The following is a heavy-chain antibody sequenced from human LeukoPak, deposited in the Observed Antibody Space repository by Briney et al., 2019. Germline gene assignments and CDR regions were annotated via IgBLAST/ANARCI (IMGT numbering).Heavy chain of an antibody. D-gene: IGHD2-2*01. CDR3: TKPQPGAFEV. Sequence: ASVKVSCKASGYTFTGYYMHWVRQAPGQGLEWMGWINTNSGATNYAQNFQGRVTMTRDTSISTAYMELSSLRSDDTALYYCTKPQPGAFEVWGQGTMVTVSS. CDR1: GYTFTGYY. V-gene: IGHV1-2*02. J-gene: IGHJ3*01. CDR2: INTNSGAT.